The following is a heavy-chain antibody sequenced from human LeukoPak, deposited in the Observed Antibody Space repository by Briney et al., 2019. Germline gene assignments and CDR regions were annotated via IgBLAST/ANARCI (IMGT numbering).Heavy chain of an antibody. CDR3: GREGGARGDWFDP. D-gene: IGHD1-26*01. J-gene: IGHJ5*02. CDR2: INHSGST. CDR1: GGSFSGYY. V-gene: IGHV4-34*01. Sequence: SETLSLTCAVYGGSFSGYYWSWIRQPPGKGLEWIGEINHSGSTNYNPSLKSRVTISVDTTKNQFSLKLSSVTAADPAVDFCGREGGARGDWFDPWGQGTLVTVSS.